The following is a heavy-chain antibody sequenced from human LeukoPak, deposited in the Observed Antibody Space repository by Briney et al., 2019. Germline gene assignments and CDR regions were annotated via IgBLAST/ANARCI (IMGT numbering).Heavy chain of an antibody. J-gene: IGHJ5*02. D-gene: IGHD1-26*01. CDR2: INPSGGRT. CDR3: AREGPGSGWFDP. Sequence: ASVKVSCKASGFPFTSYYIHWVRQAPGQGPEWMGIINPSGGRTTYAQKFQGRVTMTRDTSTSTVYMELSSLRSEDTDTAVYYCAREGPGSGWFDPWGQGTLVTVSS. V-gene: IGHV1-46*01. CDR1: GFPFTSYY.